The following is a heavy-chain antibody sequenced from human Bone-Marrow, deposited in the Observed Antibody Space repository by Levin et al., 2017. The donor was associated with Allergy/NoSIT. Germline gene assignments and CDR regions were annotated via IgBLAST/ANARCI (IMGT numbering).Heavy chain of an antibody. V-gene: IGHV3-33*01. CDR1: GFTFSNYG. J-gene: IGHJ5*02. Sequence: GESLKISCAASGFTFSNYGMHWVRQAPGKGLEWVALIWYDGSNKYYADSVKGRFTISRDNSKNTLYLQMNSLRAEDTALYYCARAATTTRYNWFDPWGQGTLVTVSS. D-gene: IGHD1-26*01. CDR2: IWYDGSNK. CDR3: ARAATTTRYNWFDP.